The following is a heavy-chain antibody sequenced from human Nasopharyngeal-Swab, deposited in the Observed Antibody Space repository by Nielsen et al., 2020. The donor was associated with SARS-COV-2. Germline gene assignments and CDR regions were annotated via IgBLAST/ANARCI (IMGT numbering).Heavy chain of an antibody. D-gene: IGHD3-10*01. CDR3: ARAENEDRRYSWFDP. V-gene: IGHV1-46*01. J-gene: IGHJ5*02. CDR2: INPDGGGT. Sequence: ASVKVSCKASGYTFSSNYIHWVRQAPGQGLEWMGLINPDGGGTTYAQRFQGRVTVTRDTSTNTVFLELSSLRFEDAAVYFCARAENEDRRYSWFDPWGQRSLVTVSS. CDR1: GYTFSSNY.